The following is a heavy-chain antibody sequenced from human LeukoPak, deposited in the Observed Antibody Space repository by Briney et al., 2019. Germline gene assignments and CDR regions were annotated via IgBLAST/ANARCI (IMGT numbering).Heavy chain of an antibody. Sequence: GGSLRLSCAASGFTFNNYAMTWVRQAPGKRLEWVSAISGSGGGTYNADSVKGRFTISRDNSKNTLYLQMHSMRAEDTAVYYCPREHCGGDCYRYFFDYWGQGTLVTVSS. V-gene: IGHV3-23*01. CDR3: PREHCGGDCYRYFFDY. J-gene: IGHJ4*02. D-gene: IGHD2-21*02. CDR1: GFTFNNYA. CDR2: ISGSGGGT.